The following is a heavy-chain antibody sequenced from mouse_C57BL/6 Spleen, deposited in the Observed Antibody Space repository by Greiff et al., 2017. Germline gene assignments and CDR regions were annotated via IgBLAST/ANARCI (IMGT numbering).Heavy chain of an antibody. CDR3: ARQVYDGYYEAWFAY. CDR2: ISSGGSYT. V-gene: IGHV5-6*01. CDR1: GFTFSSYG. J-gene: IGHJ3*01. Sequence: EVQLVESGGDLVKPGGSLKLSCAASGFTFSSYGMSWVRQTPDKRLEWVATISSGGSYTYYPDSVKGRFTISRDNAKNTLYLQMSSLKSEDTAMYYCARQVYDGYYEAWFAYWGQGTLVTVSA. D-gene: IGHD2-3*01.